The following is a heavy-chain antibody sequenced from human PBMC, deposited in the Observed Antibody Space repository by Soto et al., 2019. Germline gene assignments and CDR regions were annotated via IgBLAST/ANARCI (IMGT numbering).Heavy chain of an antibody. V-gene: IGHV3-66*01. Sequence: EVQLVESGGGLVQPGGSLRLSCAASGFTVSSNYMSWVRQAPGKGLEWVSVIYSGGSTYYADSVKGRFTISRDNSKNTLYLQMNRLRAEDTAVYYCARIHNIAVAGIVWYFDLWGRGTLVTVSS. D-gene: IGHD6-19*01. CDR1: GFTVSSNY. CDR3: ARIHNIAVAGIVWYFDL. J-gene: IGHJ2*01. CDR2: IYSGGST.